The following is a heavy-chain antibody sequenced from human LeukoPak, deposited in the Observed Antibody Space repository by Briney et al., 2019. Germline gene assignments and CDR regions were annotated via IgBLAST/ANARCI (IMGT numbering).Heavy chain of an antibody. Sequence: GGPLRLSCAASGFTVSSNYMSWVRQAPGKGLEWVSVIYSGGSTYYADSVKGRFTISRDNSKNTLYLQMNSLRAEDTAVYYCARDLGYRGWGVFDYWGQGTLVTVSS. CDR2: IYSGGST. V-gene: IGHV3-66*01. D-gene: IGHD5-18*01. CDR1: GFTVSSNY. CDR3: ARDLGYRGWGVFDY. J-gene: IGHJ4*02.